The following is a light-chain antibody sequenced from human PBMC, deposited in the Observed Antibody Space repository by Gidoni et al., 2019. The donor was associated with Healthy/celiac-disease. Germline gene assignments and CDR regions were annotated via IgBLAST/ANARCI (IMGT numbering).Light chain of an antibody. CDR3: QQYCITPSYT. CDR2: WAS. J-gene: IGKJ2*01. CDR1: QSVLYSSNNKNY. Sequence: DIVMTQSPDSLAVSLGERATINCKSSQSVLYSSNNKNYLAWYQQKPGQPTKLRIYWASTRESGVPDRFSGSGSGTEFTLTISSLQAEDVAVYYCQQYCITPSYTFGQGTKLEIK. V-gene: IGKV4-1*01.